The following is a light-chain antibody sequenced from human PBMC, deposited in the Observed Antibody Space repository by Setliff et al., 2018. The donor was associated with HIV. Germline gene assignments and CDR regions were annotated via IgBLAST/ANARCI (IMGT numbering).Light chain of an antibody. J-gene: IGLJ1*01. CDR1: SSDVGGYKY. CDR3: SSYAITNTLP. Sequence: QSVLTQPRSVSGSPGQSVAISCTGTSSDVGGYKYVSWYQQHPGKAPKLIIYEVRNRPSGVSNRFSGSKSGNTASLTISGLQAEDEADYYCSSYAITNTLPFGTGTKVTVL. V-gene: IGLV2-14*01. CDR2: EVR.